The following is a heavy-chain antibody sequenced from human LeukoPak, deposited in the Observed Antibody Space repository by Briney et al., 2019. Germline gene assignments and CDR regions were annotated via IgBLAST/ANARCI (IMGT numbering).Heavy chain of an antibody. Sequence: GGSLRLSCEASRSSFSAYPMGWVRRAPGKGLEWVSGISASGDVTFHADPLKGRFTISRDNSKNTLYLQMGSLRAEDTAKYYCAKSLLTTASGTGRAFDIWGQGTVVTVSA. D-gene: IGHD1-26*01. CDR1: RSSFSAYP. CDR2: ISASGDVT. CDR3: AKSLLTTASGTGRAFDI. V-gene: IGHV3-23*01. J-gene: IGHJ3*02.